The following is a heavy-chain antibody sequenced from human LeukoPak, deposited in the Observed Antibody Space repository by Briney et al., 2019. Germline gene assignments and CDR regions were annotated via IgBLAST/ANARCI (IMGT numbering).Heavy chain of an antibody. CDR2: INPDATII. CDR3: AKDSRSGSPRAFDS. CDR1: GFTFSRYW. Sequence: PGGSLRLSCAASGFTFSRYWMHWVRQVPGKGLVWVSRINPDATIITYADSVRGRFTISRDNAKNTLYLQLSNLRAEDTAVYSCAKDSRSGSPRAFDSWGQGTLVIVSS. V-gene: IGHV3-74*01. J-gene: IGHJ4*02. D-gene: IGHD1-26*01.